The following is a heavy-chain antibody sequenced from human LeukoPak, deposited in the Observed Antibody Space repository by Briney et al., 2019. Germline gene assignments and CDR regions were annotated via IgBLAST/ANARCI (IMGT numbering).Heavy chain of an antibody. V-gene: IGHV4-34*01. J-gene: IGHJ6*03. D-gene: IGHD3-22*01. Sequence: SETLSLTCAVYGGSFSGYYWSWIRQPPGKGLEWIGEINHSGSTNYNPSLKSRVTISVDTSKNQFSLKLSSVTAADTAVYYCARRVDQRYYYDSSGYFDYYYYMDVWGKGTTVTVSS. CDR2: INHSGST. CDR3: ARRVDQRYYYDSSGYFDYYYYMDV. CDR1: GGSFSGYY.